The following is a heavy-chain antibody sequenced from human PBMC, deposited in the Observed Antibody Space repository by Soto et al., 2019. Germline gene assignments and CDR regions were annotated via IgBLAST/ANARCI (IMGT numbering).Heavy chain of an antibody. CDR2: IKTRDEGETT. CDR3: TTGSVEGF. D-gene: IGHD2-15*01. J-gene: IGHJ6*02. CDR1: GFSVSNAW. V-gene: IGHV3-15*07. Sequence: EVQLVDSGGGLVKPGGSLRLSCEASGFSVSNAWMNWVRQAPGKGLEWFGRIKTRDEGETTNYAAPVKGRFTISRDDSKNTLYLQMNSLKTEDTAVYYCTTGSVEGFWGQGTTVTVSS.